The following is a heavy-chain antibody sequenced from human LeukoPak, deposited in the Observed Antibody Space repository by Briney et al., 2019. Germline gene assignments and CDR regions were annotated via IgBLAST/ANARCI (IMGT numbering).Heavy chain of an antibody. V-gene: IGHV4-30-2*01. CDR3: ARDHVDIVSDAFDI. Sequence: PSETLSLTCTVSGGSISSGGYYWSWIRQPPGKGLEWIGYIYHSGSTYYNPSLKSRVTISVDRSKNQFSLKLSSVTAADTAVYYCARDHVDIVSDAFDIWGQGTMVTVSS. J-gene: IGHJ3*02. D-gene: IGHD5-12*01. CDR2: IYHSGST. CDR1: GGSISSGGYY.